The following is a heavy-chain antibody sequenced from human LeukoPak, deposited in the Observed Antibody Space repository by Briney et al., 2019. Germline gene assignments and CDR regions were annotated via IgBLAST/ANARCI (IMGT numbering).Heavy chain of an antibody. CDR1: GFTFSSYA. V-gene: IGHV3-23*01. CDR2: ISGSGGST. J-gene: IGHJ4*02. Sequence: GGSLRLSCAASGFTFSSYAMNWVRQAPGKGLEWVSGISGSGGSTYYADSVKGRFTISRDNSKNTLYLQMNSLRAEDTAVYYCAKVAGKIGYYFDYWGQGTLVTVSS. D-gene: IGHD6-19*01. CDR3: AKVAGKIGYYFDY.